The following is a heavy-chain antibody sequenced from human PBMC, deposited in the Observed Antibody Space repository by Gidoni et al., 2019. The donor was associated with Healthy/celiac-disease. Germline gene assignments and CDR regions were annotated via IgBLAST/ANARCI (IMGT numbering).Heavy chain of an antibody. CDR2: IRSKANSYAT. CDR1: GFTFSGSA. CDR3: TRQGSSWYY. Sequence: EVQLVESGGGLVQPGGSLKLSCAASGFTFSGSAMHWVRQASGKGLEWVGRIRSKANSYATAYAASVKGRFTISRDDSKNTAYLQMNSLKTEDTAVYYCTRQGSSWYYWGQGTLVTVSS. V-gene: IGHV3-73*02. D-gene: IGHD6-13*01. J-gene: IGHJ4*02.